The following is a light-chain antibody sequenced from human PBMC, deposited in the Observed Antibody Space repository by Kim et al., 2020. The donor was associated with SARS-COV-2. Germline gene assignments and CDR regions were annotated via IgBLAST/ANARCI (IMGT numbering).Light chain of an antibody. CDR3: QQYGSSPYT. Sequence: LWPGESATRAGRAGRSVRSSYLAWYQQKPGQAPRLLIYGTSSRATGIPDRFSGSGSGTDFTLTISRLEPEDFAVYYCQQYGSSPYTLGQGTKLEI. V-gene: IGKV3-20*01. J-gene: IGKJ2*01. CDR1: RSVRSSY. CDR2: GTS.